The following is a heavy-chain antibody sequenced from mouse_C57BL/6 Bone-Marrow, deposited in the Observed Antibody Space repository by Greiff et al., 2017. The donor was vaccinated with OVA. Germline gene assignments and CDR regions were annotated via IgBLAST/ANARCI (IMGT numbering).Heavy chain of an antibody. J-gene: IGHJ2*01. D-gene: IGHD2-1*01. CDR3: ARYPPVGGNYEGGFDY. CDR1: GFTFTDYY. V-gene: IGHV7-3*01. Sequence: EVKLMEPGGGLVQPGGSLSLSCAASGFTFTDYYMSWVRQPPGKALEWLGFIRNKANGYTTEYSASVKGRFTISRDNSQSILYLQMNALRAEDSATYYCARYPPVGGNYEGGFDYWGQGTTLTVSS. CDR2: IRNKANGYTT.